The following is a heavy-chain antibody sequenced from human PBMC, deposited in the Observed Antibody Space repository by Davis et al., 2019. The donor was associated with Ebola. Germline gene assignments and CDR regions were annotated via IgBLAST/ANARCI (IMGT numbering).Heavy chain of an antibody. V-gene: IGHV4-31*03. CDR1: GSSISSGGYY. J-gene: IGHJ6*02. CDR2: IYYNGNT. D-gene: IGHD2-8*01. CDR3: ARDRSNGGSYGMDV. Sequence: SETLSLTCTVSGSSISSGGYYWSWIRQHPGKGLEWIGYIYYNGNTYYNPSLKSRVTISVDTSKNQFSLKLSSVTAADTAVYYCARDRSNGGSYGMDVWGQGTTVTVSS.